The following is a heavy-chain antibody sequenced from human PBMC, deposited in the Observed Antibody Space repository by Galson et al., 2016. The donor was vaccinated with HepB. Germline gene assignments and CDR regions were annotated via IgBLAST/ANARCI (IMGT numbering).Heavy chain of an antibody. Sequence: SLRLSCAASGFTLKNYWMHWVRQVPGKGLVWVSRINPDGTSTAYADFAKGRVTISRDNDKNTVHLQLRSLRVEDTALYYCARARYSDSSGYNWGHGTLVTVSS. V-gene: IGHV3-74*03. D-gene: IGHD3-22*01. CDR3: ARARYSDSSGYN. J-gene: IGHJ4*01. CDR1: GFTLKNYW. CDR2: INPDGTST.